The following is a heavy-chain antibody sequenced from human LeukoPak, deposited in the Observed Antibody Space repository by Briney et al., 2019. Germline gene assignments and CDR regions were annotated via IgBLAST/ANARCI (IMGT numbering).Heavy chain of an antibody. J-gene: IGHJ6*03. V-gene: IGHV3-7*01. D-gene: IGHD6-19*01. CDR1: GFTFSSYW. CDR2: IKQDGSEK. Sequence: PGGSLRLSCAASGFTFSSYWMSWVRQAPGKGLEWVANIKQDGSEKYYVDSVEGRFTISRDNAKNSLYLQMNSLRAEDTAVYYCARDRFRVFSGWYYYYYYMDVWGKGTTVTVSS. CDR3: ARDRFRVFSGWYYYYYYMDV.